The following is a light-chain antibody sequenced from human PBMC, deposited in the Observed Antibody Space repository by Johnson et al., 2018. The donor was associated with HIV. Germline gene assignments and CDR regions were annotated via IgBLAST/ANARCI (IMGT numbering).Light chain of an antibody. CDR1: SSNIGNNY. CDR3: GTWDSSLNAYV. CDR2: ENN. V-gene: IGLV1-51*02. J-gene: IGLJ1*01. Sequence: QSVLTQPPSVSAAPGQKVTISCSGSSSNIGNNYVSWYQQLPGTAPKLLIYENNKRPSGIPDRFSGSKSGTSATLGITGLQTGDEADYYCGTWDSSLNAYVFGAATKVA.